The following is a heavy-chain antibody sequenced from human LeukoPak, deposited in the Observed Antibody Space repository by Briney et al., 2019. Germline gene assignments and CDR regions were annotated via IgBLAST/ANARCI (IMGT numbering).Heavy chain of an antibody. J-gene: IGHJ4*02. CDR1: GFTFSSYG. Sequence: RPGGSLRLSCAASGFTFSSYGMHWVRQAPGKGLEWVAFIRYDGSNKYYADSVKGRFTIPRDNSKNTLYLQMNSLRAEDTAVYYCAKDRPDLHGSSCFDYWGQGTLVTVSS. CDR3: AKDRPDLHGSSCFDY. CDR2: IRYDGSNK. V-gene: IGHV3-30*02. D-gene: IGHD6-13*01.